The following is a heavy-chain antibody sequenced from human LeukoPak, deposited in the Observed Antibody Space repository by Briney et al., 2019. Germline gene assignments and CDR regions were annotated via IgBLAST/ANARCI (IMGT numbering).Heavy chain of an antibody. CDR1: GFTFSSSA. Sequence: GGSLRLSCAASGFTFSSSAMSWVRQAPGKGLEWVSGISGSGGSTYYADSVKGRITISRDNSKNTLYLQMNSLRAEDTAVYYCANRYGSGSYYDYWGQGTLVTVSS. D-gene: IGHD3-10*01. CDR3: ANRYGSGSYYDY. V-gene: IGHV3-23*01. J-gene: IGHJ4*02. CDR2: ISGSGGST.